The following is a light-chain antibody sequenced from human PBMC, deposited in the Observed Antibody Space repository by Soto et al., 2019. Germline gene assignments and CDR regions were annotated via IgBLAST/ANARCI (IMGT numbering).Light chain of an antibody. CDR3: QQYSSSPPEFT. J-gene: IGKJ3*01. Sequence: EIVLTQSPGTLSLSPGERATLSCRASQSVSSSYLAWYQQRPGQAPRFLIFGASYRATGIPDRFSGSGSGTDFTLTISRLEPEDFAVYYCQQYSSSPPEFTFGPGTKVDIK. V-gene: IGKV3-20*01. CDR2: GAS. CDR1: QSVSSSY.